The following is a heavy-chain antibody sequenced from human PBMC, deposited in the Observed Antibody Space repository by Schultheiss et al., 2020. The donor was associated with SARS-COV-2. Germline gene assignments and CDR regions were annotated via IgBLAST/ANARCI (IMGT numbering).Heavy chain of an antibody. Sequence: SETLSLTCAVYGGSFSGYYWGWIRQPPGKGLEWIGNIYYSGSTNYNPSLKSRVTISVDTPKNQFSLKVRSVTAADTAVYYCAREVVYGDSMIDYWGQGTLVTVSS. CDR3: AREVVYGDSMIDY. CDR1: GGSFSGYY. V-gene: IGHV4-59*01. CDR2: IYYSGST. D-gene: IGHD4-17*01. J-gene: IGHJ4*02.